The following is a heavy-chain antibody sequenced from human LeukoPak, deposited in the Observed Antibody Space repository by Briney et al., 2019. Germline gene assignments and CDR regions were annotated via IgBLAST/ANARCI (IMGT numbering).Heavy chain of an antibody. J-gene: IGHJ4*02. CDR3: VRDRGVRITGTTGY. CDR1: GFSFSNYA. Sequence: GGSLRLSCAASGFSFSNYAMSWVRQAPGKGLEWVSSISSSSSYIYYADSVRGRFTISRDNAKNSLYLQMNSLRVEDTAVYYCVRDRGVRITGTTGYWGQGTLVTVSS. V-gene: IGHV3-21*01. D-gene: IGHD1-7*01. CDR2: ISSSSSYI.